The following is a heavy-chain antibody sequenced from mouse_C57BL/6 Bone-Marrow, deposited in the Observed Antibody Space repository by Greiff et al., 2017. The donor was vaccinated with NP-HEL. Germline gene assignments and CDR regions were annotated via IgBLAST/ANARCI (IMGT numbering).Heavy chain of an antibody. V-gene: IGHV5-4*01. Sequence: EVKLEESGGGLVKPGGSLKLSCAASGFTFSSYAMSWVRQTPEKRLEWVATISDGGSYTNYPDNVKGRFPISRENAKNNLYLQLSHLNSEDTAMYYCARDLLGSYDYWGQGTTLTVSS. CDR1: GFTFSSYA. CDR2: ISDGGSYT. CDR3: ARDLLGSYDY. J-gene: IGHJ2*01. D-gene: IGHD1-1*02.